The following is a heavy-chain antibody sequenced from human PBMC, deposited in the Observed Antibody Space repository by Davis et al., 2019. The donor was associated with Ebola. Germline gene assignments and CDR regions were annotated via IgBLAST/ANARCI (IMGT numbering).Heavy chain of an antibody. CDR1: RYTFTSYG. Sequence: SVPVYCKTSRYTFTSYGISCVRQAPGQGLEWVGWINTHNGNTNLAQKLHDRVTLTTDTSTSTAYMEMTCLRSDDTAVYYCARDLVSAWYICDSWGQGTLVSVSS. CDR3: ARDLVSAWYICDS. J-gene: IGHJ4*02. V-gene: IGHV1-18*01. CDR2: INTHNGNT. D-gene: IGHD6-19*01.